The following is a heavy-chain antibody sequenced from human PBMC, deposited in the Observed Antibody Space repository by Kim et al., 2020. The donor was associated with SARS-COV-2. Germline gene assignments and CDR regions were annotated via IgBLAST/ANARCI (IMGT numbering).Heavy chain of an antibody. CDR3: AKVKRDYYDSSGGFDY. CDR1: GFTFSSYA. V-gene: IGHV3-23*01. D-gene: IGHD3-22*01. CDR2: ISGSGGST. Sequence: GGSLRLSCAASGFTFSSYAMSWVRQAPGKGLEWVSAISGSGGSTYYADSVKGRFTISRDNSKNTLYLQMNSLRAEDTAVYYCAKVKRDYYDSSGGFDYWGQGTLVTVSS. J-gene: IGHJ4*02.